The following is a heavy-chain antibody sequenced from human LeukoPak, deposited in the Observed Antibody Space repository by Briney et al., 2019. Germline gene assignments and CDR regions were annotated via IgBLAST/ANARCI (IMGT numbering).Heavy chain of an antibody. V-gene: IGHV3-11*01. J-gene: IGHJ5*02. CDR1: GFTFSDYY. Sequence: GSLRLSCAASGFTFSDYYMSWIRQAPGKGLEWLSYVNIGGTNTHYADSVKGRFTISRDNAKKSLYLEMTNLRAEDTAVYYCATDGAGFDTWGQGVLVTVSS. CDR2: VNIGGTNT. CDR3: ATDGAGFDT.